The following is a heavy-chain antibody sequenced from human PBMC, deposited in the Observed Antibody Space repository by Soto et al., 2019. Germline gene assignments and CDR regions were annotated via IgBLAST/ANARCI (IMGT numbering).Heavy chain of an antibody. J-gene: IGHJ4*02. CDR3: ARAGVAADYYGSGSYYISRYFDY. D-gene: IGHD3-10*01. CDR1: GYTFTGYY. CDR2: INPNSGGT. V-gene: IGHV1-2*04. Sequence: ASVKVSCKASGYTFTGYYMHWVRQAPGQGLEWMGWINPNSGGTNYAQKFQGWVTMTRDTSISTAYMELSRLRSDDTAVYYGARAGVAADYYGSGSYYISRYFDYWGQGTLVTVSS.